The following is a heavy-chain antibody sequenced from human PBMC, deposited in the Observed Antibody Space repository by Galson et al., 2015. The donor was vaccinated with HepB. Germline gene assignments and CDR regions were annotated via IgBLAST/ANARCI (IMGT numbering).Heavy chain of an antibody. Sequence: SVKVSCKASGGTFSSYAISWVRQAPGQGLEWMGGIIPIFGTANYAQKFQGRVTITADESTSTAYMELSSLRSEDTAVYYCARNLGSGSYYNVIFGSTGFYNWFDPWGQGTLVTVSS. CDR1: GGTFSSYA. J-gene: IGHJ5*02. CDR3: ARNLGSGSYYNVIFGSTGFYNWFDP. CDR2: IIPIFGTA. V-gene: IGHV1-69*13. D-gene: IGHD3-10*01.